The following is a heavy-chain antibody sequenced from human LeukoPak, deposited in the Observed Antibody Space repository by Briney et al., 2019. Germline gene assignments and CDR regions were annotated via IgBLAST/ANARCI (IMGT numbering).Heavy chain of an antibody. CDR1: GFPFSSYT. D-gene: IGHD3-16*02. V-gene: IGHV3-48*02. Sequence: GGSLRLSCAASGFPFSSYTMNWVRQAPGKGLEWVSFISSSSKTIYYADSVKGRFTISRDSAENLLYLQMNSLRDEDTAVYFCARGPLGELSPDTFDFWGQGTMVTVSS. CDR2: ISSSSKTI. CDR3: ARGPLGELSPDTFDF. J-gene: IGHJ3*01.